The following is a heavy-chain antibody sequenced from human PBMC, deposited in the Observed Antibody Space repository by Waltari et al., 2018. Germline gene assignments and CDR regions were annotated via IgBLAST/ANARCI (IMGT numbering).Heavy chain of an antibody. CDR3: ARHKTAPIAVAGYYFDY. J-gene: IGHJ4*02. CDR1: GCPLSSYY. CDR2: IYYSGST. D-gene: IGHD6-19*01. Sequence: QVQLQASGPGLVKASATLSLTCTVSGCPLSSYYWSWIRQPPGKGLEWIGYIYYSGSTNYNPSLKSRVTISVDTSKNQLSLRLNSVTAADTAVYYCARHKTAPIAVAGYYFDYWGQGTLVTVSS. V-gene: IGHV4-59*08.